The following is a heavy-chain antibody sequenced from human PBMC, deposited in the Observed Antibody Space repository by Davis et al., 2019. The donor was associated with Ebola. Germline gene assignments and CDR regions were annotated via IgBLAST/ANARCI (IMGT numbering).Heavy chain of an antibody. CDR2: ISSSGSTI. Sequence: GESLNISCAASGFTFSDYYMSWIRQAPGKGLEWVSYISSSGSTIYYADFVKGRFTISRDNAKNSLYLQMNSLRAEDTAVYYCARGLAAAGTGVYYYYYYGMDVWGQGTTVTVSS. D-gene: IGHD6-13*01. J-gene: IGHJ6*02. CDR1: GFTFSDYY. V-gene: IGHV3-11*01. CDR3: ARGLAAAGTGVYYYYYYGMDV.